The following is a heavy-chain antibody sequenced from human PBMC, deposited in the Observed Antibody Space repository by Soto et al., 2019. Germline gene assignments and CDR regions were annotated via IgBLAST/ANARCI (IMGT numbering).Heavy chain of an antibody. CDR2: ISSSTSTI. J-gene: IGHJ4*02. CDR1: GFTFRSYG. Sequence: EVQLVESGGGLVQPGGSLRLSCAASGFTFRSYGMNWVRQAPGKGLEWVSYISSSTSTISYADSVKGRFTVSRDNAKNLLDLQVNSLRDEDTAVYYCARGGAARPDYWGQGTLVTVSS. D-gene: IGHD6-6*01. CDR3: ARGGAARPDY. V-gene: IGHV3-48*02.